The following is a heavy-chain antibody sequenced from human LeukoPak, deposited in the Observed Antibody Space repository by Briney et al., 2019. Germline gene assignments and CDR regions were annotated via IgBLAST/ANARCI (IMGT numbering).Heavy chain of an antibody. Sequence: GGSLRLSCAASGFTFSNARMNWVRQAPGKGLEWVSAISGSGGSTYYADPAKGRFTISRDNSKNTLYLQMNSLRAEDTAVYYCAKDPPRRVVRLESFDYWGQGTLVTVSS. J-gene: IGHJ4*02. CDR3: AKDPPRRVVRLESFDY. CDR1: GFTFSNAR. CDR2: ISGSGGST. V-gene: IGHV3-23*01. D-gene: IGHD3-16*01.